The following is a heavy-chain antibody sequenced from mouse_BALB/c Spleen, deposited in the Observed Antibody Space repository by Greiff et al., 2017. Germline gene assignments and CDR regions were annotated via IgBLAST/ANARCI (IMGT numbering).Heavy chain of an antibody. CDR1: GFTFSSYA. Sequence: EVQLVESGGGLVKPGGSLKLSCAASGFTFSSYAMSWVRQTPEKRLEWVASISSGGSTYYPDSVKGRFTISRDNARNILYLQMSSLRSEDTAMYYCAREKGYGSSAMDYWGQGTSVTVSS. CDR3: AREKGYGSSAMDY. V-gene: IGHV5-6-5*01. J-gene: IGHJ4*01. D-gene: IGHD1-1*01. CDR2: ISSGGST.